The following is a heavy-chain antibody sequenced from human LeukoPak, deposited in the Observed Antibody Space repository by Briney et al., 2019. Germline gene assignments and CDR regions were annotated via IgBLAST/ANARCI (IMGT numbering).Heavy chain of an antibody. Sequence: ASVKVSCKASGGTFSSYAISWVRQAPGQGLEWMGWISAYNGNTNYAQKLQGRVTMTTDTSTSTAYMELRSLRSDDTAVYYCARDVARDWFDPWGQGTLVTVSS. CDR2: ISAYNGNT. D-gene: IGHD2-15*01. CDR3: ARDVARDWFDP. J-gene: IGHJ5*02. V-gene: IGHV1-18*01. CDR1: GGTFSSYA.